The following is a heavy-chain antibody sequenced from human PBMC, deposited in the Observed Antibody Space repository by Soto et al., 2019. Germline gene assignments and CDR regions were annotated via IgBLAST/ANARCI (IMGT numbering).Heavy chain of an antibody. CDR3: ARDNYGTLDY. V-gene: IGHV1-2*02. CDR1: GYTFTDLY. Sequence: ASVKVSCKPSGYTFTDLYIHWVRQAPGQGLEWMGWIDPRSGDRRNTQKFHGRVTMSRDTSTSTVYMELSSLTSDDTAVYYCARDNYGTLDYWGQGTPVTVSS. J-gene: IGHJ4*02. CDR2: IDPRSGDR. D-gene: IGHD3-10*01.